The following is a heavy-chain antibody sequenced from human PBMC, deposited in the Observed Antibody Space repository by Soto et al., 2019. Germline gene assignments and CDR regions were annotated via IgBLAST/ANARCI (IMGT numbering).Heavy chain of an antibody. CDR3: ARDGAYYYDSSGYSAFDY. V-gene: IGHV4-30-4*01. Sequence: QVQLQESGPGLVKPSQTLSLTCTVSGGSISSGDYYWSWIRQPPGKGLEWIGYIYYSGSTYYNPSLKSRVTISVDTSKNQFSLKLSSVTAADTAVYYCARDGAYYYDSSGYSAFDYWGQGTLVTVSS. CDR1: GGSISSGDYY. CDR2: IYYSGST. D-gene: IGHD3-22*01. J-gene: IGHJ4*02.